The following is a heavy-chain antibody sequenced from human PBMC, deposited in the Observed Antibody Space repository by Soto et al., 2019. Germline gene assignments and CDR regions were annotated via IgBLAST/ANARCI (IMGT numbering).Heavy chain of an antibody. J-gene: IGHJ5*02. CDR1: GYTFTSYD. Sequence: QVQLVQSGAEVKKPGASVKVSCKASGYTFTSYDINWVRQATGQGLEWMGWMNPNSGNTGYAQKFQGRVTMTRNTSISTAYMELSSLRSEDTAVYYCARGHHSSGWLRTRPTNWFDPWGQGTLVTVSS. D-gene: IGHD6-19*01. CDR2: MNPNSGNT. V-gene: IGHV1-8*01. CDR3: ARGHHSSGWLRTRPTNWFDP.